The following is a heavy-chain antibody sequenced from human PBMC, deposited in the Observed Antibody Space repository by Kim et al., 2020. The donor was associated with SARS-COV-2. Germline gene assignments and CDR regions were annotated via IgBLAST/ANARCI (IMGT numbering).Heavy chain of an antibody. V-gene: IGHV5-10-1*01. CDR3: ATPKNEYSSSSFYY. CDR2: IDPSDSYT. J-gene: IGHJ4*02. Sequence: GASLKISCKGSGYRFTSYWISWVRQMPGKGLEWMGRIDPSDSYTNYSPSFQGHVTISADKSISTAYLQWSSLKASDTAMYYCATPKNEYSSSSFYYWGQGTLVTVSS. CDR1: GYRFTSYW. D-gene: IGHD6-6*01.